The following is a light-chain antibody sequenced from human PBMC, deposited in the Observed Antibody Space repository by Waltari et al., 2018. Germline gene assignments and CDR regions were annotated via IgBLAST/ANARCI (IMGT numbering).Light chain of an antibody. CDR1: QSVSSSY. J-gene: IGKJ2*01. CDR3: QQSGSSPQT. Sequence: EIVLTQSPGTLSLSPGERATLSCRASQSVSSSYLAWYQQKPGQAPRLLIYGASSRATGIPDRFSGSGSGTDFTLTISRLEPEDFAVYYCQQSGSSPQTFGQGTKLEIK. V-gene: IGKV3-20*01. CDR2: GAS.